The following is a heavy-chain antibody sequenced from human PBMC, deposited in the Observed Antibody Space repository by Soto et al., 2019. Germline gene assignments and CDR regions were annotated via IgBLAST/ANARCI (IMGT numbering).Heavy chain of an antibody. CDR1: GFTFSTYS. CDR2: IGTSSGTI. Sequence: EVQLVESGGGLVQPGGSLRLSCAASGFTFSTYSMNWVRQAPGKGLEWLSYIGTSSGTISYADSVKGRFTISRDDAKNSLYLQMNSLRDEDTAVYYCVRDGVDTAIVHAFDIWGQGTMVTVSS. V-gene: IGHV3-48*02. J-gene: IGHJ3*02. D-gene: IGHD5-18*01. CDR3: VRDGVDTAIVHAFDI.